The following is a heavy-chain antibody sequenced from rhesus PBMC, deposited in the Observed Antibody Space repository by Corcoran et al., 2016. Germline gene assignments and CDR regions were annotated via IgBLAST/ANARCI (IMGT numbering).Heavy chain of an antibody. J-gene: IGHJ4*01. CDR3: AREIHPIHLFDY. V-gene: IGHV4-106*01. Sequence: QVQLQESGPGLVKPSETLSLTCAVSGGSISDDYYWSWIRQPPGNGLEWIGYIYGSGGGTNYNPSLMNRVTISIDTSKNQFSLQLSSVTAADTAVYYCAREIHPIHLFDYWGQGVLVTFSS. CDR1: GGSISDDYY. D-gene: IGHD1-38*01. CDR2: IYGSGGGT.